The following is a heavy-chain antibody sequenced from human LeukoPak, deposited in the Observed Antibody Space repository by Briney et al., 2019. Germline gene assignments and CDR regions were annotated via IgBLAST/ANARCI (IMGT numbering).Heavy chain of an antibody. J-gene: IGHJ6*03. CDR3: ARDNTDTAMVRGFSLNYCYYYYMDV. CDR1: GGSISSYY. V-gene: IGHV4-4*07. Sequence: PSETLSLTCTVSGGSISSYYWSWIRQPAGKGLEWIGRIYTGGSTNYNPSLKSRVTMSVDTSKNQFSLKLSSVTAADTAVYYCARDNTDTAMVRGFSLNYCYYYYMDVWGKGTTVTVSS. CDR2: IYTGGST. D-gene: IGHD3-10*01.